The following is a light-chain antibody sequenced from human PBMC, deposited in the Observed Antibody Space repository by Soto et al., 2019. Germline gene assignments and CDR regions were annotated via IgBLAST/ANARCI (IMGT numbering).Light chain of an antibody. J-gene: IGLJ3*02. CDR2: DND. V-gene: IGLV1-51*01. Sequence: QSVLTQPPSVSAAPGQRVTISCSGSISTIGNNYVYWYQQLPGTAPKLLIYDNDKRPSGIPDRFSGSKSGTSATLGITGLQTGDEAHYYCGTWDGSLSVWVFGGGTKLTVL. CDR3: GTWDGSLSVWV. CDR1: ISTIGNNY.